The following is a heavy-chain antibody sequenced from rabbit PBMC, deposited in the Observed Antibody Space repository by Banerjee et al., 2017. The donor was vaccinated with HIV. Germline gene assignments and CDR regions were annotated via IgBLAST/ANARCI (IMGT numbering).Heavy chain of an antibody. CDR2: INTISGDT. J-gene: IGHJ3*01. V-gene: IGHV1S45*01. Sequence: QEQLEESGGGLVKPGGSLALTCKASGFSFSSNYWLCWVRQAPGKGLEWIACINTISGDTVYATWAKGRFTISKASWTTVTLQMTSLTAADTATYFCARNGGMLDYRLWGQGTLVTVS. D-gene: IGHD4-2*01. CDR1: GFSFSSNYW. CDR3: ARNGGMLDYRL.